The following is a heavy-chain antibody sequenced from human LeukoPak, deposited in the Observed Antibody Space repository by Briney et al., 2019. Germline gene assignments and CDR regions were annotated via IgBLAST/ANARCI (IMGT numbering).Heavy chain of an antibody. CDR2: ISSSSSYI. Sequence: KTGGSLRLSCAASGFTFSSYSMNWVRQAPGKGLEWVSSISSSSSYIYYADSVKGRFTISRDNAKNSLYLQMNSLRAEDTAVYYCARSSNYDILTGYYITGRVSAFDIWGQGTMVTVSS. CDR1: GFTFSSYS. V-gene: IGHV3-21*01. CDR3: ARSSNYDILTGYYITGRVSAFDI. J-gene: IGHJ3*02. D-gene: IGHD3-9*01.